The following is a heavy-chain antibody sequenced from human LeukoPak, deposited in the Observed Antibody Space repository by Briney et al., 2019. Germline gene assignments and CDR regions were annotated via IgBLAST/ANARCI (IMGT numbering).Heavy chain of an antibody. CDR1: GFTFSDYY. CDR2: ISSSGSTI. CDR3: VRVGSVAGSDYLDY. Sequence: GGSLRLSCAASGFTFSDYYMSWIRQAPGKGLEWVSYISSSGSTIYYADSVKGRFTISRDNAKNSLYLQMNSLKTEDTAVYYCVRVGSVAGSDYLDYWGQGTLVTVSS. D-gene: IGHD6-19*01. V-gene: IGHV3-11*01. J-gene: IGHJ4*02.